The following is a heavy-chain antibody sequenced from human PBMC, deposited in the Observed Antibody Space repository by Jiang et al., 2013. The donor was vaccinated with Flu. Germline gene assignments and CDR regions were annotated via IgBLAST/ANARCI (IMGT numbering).Heavy chain of an antibody. CDR2: ISGSGGNT. CDR3: AKDRPDQGGYYGYFDY. D-gene: IGHD3-22*01. CDR1: GFTFSSYA. J-gene: IGHJ4*02. V-gene: IGHV3-23*01. Sequence: SGGDLVQPGGSLRLSCAASGFTFSSYAMSWVRQAPGKGLEWVSAISGSGGNTYYADSVKGRLTISRDNSKNTLYLQMNSLRAEDTAVYYCAKDRPDQGGYYGYFDYWGQGTLVTVSS.